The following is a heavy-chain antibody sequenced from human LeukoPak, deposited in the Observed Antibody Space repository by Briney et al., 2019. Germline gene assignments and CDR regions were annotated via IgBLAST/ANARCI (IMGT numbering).Heavy chain of an antibody. Sequence: PSETLSLTCTVSGGSISSADYFWSWIRQPPGKGLEWIGCIYYSVNTYYDPSLKSRITISLDTSKNQFSLNLSSVTAADTAVYYCARRDYTGSWVDYWGQGTLVTVSS. CDR2: IYYSVNT. CDR1: GGSISSADYF. CDR3: ARRDYTGSWVDY. D-gene: IGHD4-11*01. V-gene: IGHV4-30-4*01. J-gene: IGHJ4*02.